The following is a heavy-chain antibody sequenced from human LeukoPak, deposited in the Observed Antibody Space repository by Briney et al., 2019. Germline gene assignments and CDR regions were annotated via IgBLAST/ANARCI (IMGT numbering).Heavy chain of an antibody. CDR2: ISWNSGSI. CDR1: GFTFDDYA. Sequence: GRSLRLSCAASGFTFDDYAMHWVRQAPGKGLEWVSGISWNSGSIGYADSVKGRFTISRDNAKNSLYLQMNSLRAEDTAVYYCARDRLEEINWFDPWGQGTLVTVSS. J-gene: IGHJ5*02. V-gene: IGHV3-9*01. CDR3: ARDRLEEINWFDP.